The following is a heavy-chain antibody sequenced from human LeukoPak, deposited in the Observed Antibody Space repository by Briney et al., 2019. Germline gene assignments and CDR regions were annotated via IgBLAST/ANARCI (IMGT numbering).Heavy chain of an antibody. CDR3: TTEYWELSTSCYYMDV. Sequence: GGSLRLSCAASGFTFSNAWMSWVRQAPGKGLEWIGRIKSKIDGGTTDYAAPAKDRFTISRDDSKNTLYLQMNSLKTEDTAVYFCTTEYWELSTSCYYMDVWGKGSTVTVAS. V-gene: IGHV3-15*01. D-gene: IGHD3-16*02. CDR2: IKSKIDGGTT. J-gene: IGHJ6*03. CDR1: GFTFSNAW.